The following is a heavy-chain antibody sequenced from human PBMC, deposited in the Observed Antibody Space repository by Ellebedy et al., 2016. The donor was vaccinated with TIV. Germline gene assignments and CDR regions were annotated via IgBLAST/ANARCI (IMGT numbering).Heavy chain of an antibody. Sequence: ASVKVSCKASGYTFTGYYMHWVRQAPGQGLEWMGWINPHSGGTNHAQKFQGRVTMTRDTSISTAYMELSRLRSDDTALYYCARGASSGWYGMDVWGQGTTVTVSS. J-gene: IGHJ6*02. CDR2: INPHSGGT. D-gene: IGHD6-19*01. V-gene: IGHV1-2*02. CDR3: ARGASSGWYGMDV. CDR1: GYTFTGYY.